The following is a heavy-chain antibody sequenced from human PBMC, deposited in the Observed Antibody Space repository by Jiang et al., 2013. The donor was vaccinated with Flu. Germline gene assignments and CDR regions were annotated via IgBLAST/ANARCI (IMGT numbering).Heavy chain of an antibody. CDR2: VYHSGMT. Sequence: LLKPSETLSLTCTVSGYSINSGYYWGWIRQPPGKELEWLGSVYHSGMTYYSPSLRSRVTISVDTSKNQFSLRLSSVTAADTAMYYCARDKGNYYFDSSGYYHFDYWGQGALVTVSS. CDR3: ARDKGNYYFDSSGYYHFDY. V-gene: IGHV4-38-2*02. D-gene: IGHD3-22*01. J-gene: IGHJ4*02. CDR1: GYSINSGYY.